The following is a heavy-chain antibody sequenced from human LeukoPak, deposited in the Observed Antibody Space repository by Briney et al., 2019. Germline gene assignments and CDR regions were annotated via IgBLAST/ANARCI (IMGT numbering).Heavy chain of an antibody. D-gene: IGHD3-3*01. V-gene: IGHV3-9*01. Sequence: GTSLRLSCAASGFSFDDYVMHWVRQAPGKGLEWVSGISWNSGSIGYANSVKGRFTISRDNSKNTLYLQMNSLRAEDTAVYHCAKDGSVRFLEWLYLDYWGQGTLVTVSS. J-gene: IGHJ4*02. CDR2: ISWNSGSI. CDR1: GFSFDDYV. CDR3: AKDGSVRFLEWLYLDY.